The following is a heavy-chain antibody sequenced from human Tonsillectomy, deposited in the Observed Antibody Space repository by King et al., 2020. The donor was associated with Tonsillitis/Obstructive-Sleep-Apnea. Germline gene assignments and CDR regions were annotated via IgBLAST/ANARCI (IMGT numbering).Heavy chain of an antibody. CDR3: ALGYCSGGSCSLDY. J-gene: IGHJ4*02. V-gene: IGHV4-34*01. Sequence: VQLQQWGAGLFKPSETLSLTCAVYGGSFSGYYWSWIRQPPGKGLEWIGEINHSGSTNYNPSLKSRVTISVDTSKNQFSLKLSSVTAADTAVFYCALGYCSGGSCSLDYWGQGTLVTVSS. CDR1: GGSFSGYY. D-gene: IGHD2-15*01. CDR2: INHSGST.